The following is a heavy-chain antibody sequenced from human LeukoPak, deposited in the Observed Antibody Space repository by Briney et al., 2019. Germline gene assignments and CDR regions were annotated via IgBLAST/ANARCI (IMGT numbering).Heavy chain of an antibody. V-gene: IGHV4-34*01. J-gene: IGHJ4*02. D-gene: IGHD5-12*01. CDR1: GGSFSGYY. CDR3: ARVGAGFRVASFDY. Sequence: SETLSLTCAVYGGSFSGYYWSWIRQPPGKGLEWIGEINHSGSTNYNPSLKSRVIISVDKSKNQFSLKLSSVTAADTAVYYCARVGAGFRVASFDYWGQGTLVTVSS. CDR2: INHSGST.